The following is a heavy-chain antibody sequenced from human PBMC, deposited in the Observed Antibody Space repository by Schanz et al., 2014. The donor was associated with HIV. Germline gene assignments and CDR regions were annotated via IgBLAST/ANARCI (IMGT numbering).Heavy chain of an antibody. J-gene: IGHJ3*01. V-gene: IGHV3-23*05. CDR2: LYNGGDT. Sequence: VQLVESGGGLVKPGGSLRLSCAASGFTFTNYAMSCVRQAPGKGLEWVSTLYNGGDTYYADSVKGRFTISRDNSKNTLYLQMSSLRAEDTAVYYCSRVGGWGAFDFWGQGTMLTVSS. D-gene: IGHD3-10*01. CDR1: GFTFTNYA. CDR3: SRVGGWGAFDF.